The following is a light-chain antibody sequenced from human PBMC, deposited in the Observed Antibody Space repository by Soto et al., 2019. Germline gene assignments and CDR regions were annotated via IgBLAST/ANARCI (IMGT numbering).Light chain of an antibody. V-gene: IGKV1-5*03. CDR1: QTISSW. J-gene: IGKJ1*01. Sequence: DIQMTQSPSTLSGSVGDRVTITCRASQTISSWLAWYQQKPGKAPKLLIYKASTLKSGVPSSFSGSGSETEFTLTISSLQSDDFATYYCQHYNSYSEASGQGTKVDIK. CDR3: QHYNSYSEA. CDR2: KAS.